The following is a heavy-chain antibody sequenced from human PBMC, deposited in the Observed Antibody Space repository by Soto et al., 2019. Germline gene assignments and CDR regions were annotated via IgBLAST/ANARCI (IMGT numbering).Heavy chain of an antibody. J-gene: IGHJ6*02. CDR3: ARHNYDSSGTAVDV. D-gene: IGHD3-22*01. CDR1: GGSISSGGYY. Sequence: QVQLQESGPGLVKPSQTLSLTCTVSGGSISSGGYYWSWIRQHPGKGLEWIGYIYYSGSTYCNPSLKSRVTISVDTSKNQFSLKLSSVTAADTAVYYCARHNYDSSGTAVDVWGQGTTVTVSS. CDR2: IYYSGST. V-gene: IGHV4-31*03.